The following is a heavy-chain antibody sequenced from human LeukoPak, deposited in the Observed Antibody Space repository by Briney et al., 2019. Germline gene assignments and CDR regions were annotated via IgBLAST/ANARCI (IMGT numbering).Heavy chain of an antibody. CDR2: INWNGGST. Sequence: RAGGSLRLSCAASGFTFSSYAMSWVRQAPGKGLEWVSGINWNGGSTGYADSVKGRFTISRDNAKNSLYLQMNSLRAEGTALYYCARGARGVSGYYFDFWGQGTLVTVSS. D-gene: IGHD3-10*01. J-gene: IGHJ4*02. V-gene: IGHV3-20*04. CDR3: ARGARGVSGYYFDF. CDR1: GFTFSSYA.